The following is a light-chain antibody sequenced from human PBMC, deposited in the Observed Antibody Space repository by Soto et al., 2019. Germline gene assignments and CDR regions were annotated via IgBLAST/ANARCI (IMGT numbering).Light chain of an antibody. CDR2: GAS. CDR1: QSISSNS. V-gene: IGKV3-20*01. J-gene: IGKJ1*01. CDR3: QQYSSSPPT. Sequence: EIVLTQSPGTLSLSPGERATLSYRASQSISSNSLAWYQQKPGQAPRLLIYGASSRATGIPDRFSDSGSGTDFTLTISRLEPEDFAVYYCQQYSSSPPTFGQGTKVEIK.